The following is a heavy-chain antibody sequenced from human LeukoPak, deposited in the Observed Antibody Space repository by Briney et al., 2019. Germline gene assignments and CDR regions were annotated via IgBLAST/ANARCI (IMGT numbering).Heavy chain of an antibody. J-gene: IGHJ5*02. CDR1: GYTFTSYY. Sequence: ASVKVSCKASGYTFTSYYMHRVRQAPGQGLEWMGIINPSGGSTSYAQKFQGRVTMTTDTSTSTAYMELRSLRSDDTAVYYCARLGTYYDFWSGYYTWFDPWGQGTLVTVSS. V-gene: IGHV1-46*01. D-gene: IGHD3-3*01. CDR3: ARLGTYYDFWSGYYTWFDP. CDR2: INPSGGST.